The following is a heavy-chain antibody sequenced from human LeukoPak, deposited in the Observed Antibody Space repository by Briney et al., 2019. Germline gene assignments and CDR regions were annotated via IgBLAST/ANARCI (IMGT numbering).Heavy chain of an antibody. CDR3: AREYSSGWPNWFDP. CDR2: IYYSGSP. D-gene: IGHD6-19*01. Sequence: SETLSLTCTVSGGSISSHYWSWIRQPPGKGLEWIGDIYYSGSPNYNPSLNSRVTISADTSKRQLSLKVTSVTAADTAVYYCAREYSSGWPNWFDPWGQGTLVTVSS. CDR1: GGSISSHY. V-gene: IGHV4-59*11. J-gene: IGHJ5*02.